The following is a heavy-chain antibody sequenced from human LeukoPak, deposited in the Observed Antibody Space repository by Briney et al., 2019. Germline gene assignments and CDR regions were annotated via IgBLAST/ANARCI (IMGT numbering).Heavy chain of an antibody. CDR1: GGSISSGGYS. J-gene: IGHJ6*02. V-gene: IGHV4-30-2*01. CDR2: IYHSGST. Sequence: SETLSLTCAVSGGSISSGGYSWSWIRQPPGTGLEWIGYIYHSGSTYYNPSLKSRVTISVDRSKNQFSLKLSSVTAADTAVYYYASRRYCSSTSCSRYYYGMDVWGQGTTVTVSS. D-gene: IGHD2-2*01. CDR3: ASRRYCSSTSCSRYYYGMDV.